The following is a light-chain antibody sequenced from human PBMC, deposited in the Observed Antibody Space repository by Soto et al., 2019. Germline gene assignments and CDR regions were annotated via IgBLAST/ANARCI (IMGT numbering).Light chain of an antibody. CDR2: DAS. CDR3: QQYETLTT. Sequence: DIPMTQSPSSLSASVGDRVTITCQASQNINNYLNWYQQKPGRAPKLLIYDASNLEAAVPSRFRRSGSGTDFTFTISRLQPEDIATYYCQQYETLTTFGQGTRLEIK. J-gene: IGKJ5*01. V-gene: IGKV1-33*01. CDR1: QNINNY.